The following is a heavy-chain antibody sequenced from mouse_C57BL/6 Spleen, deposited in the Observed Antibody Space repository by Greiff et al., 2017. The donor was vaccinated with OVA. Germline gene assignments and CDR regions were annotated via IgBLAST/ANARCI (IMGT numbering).Heavy chain of an antibody. J-gene: IGHJ4*01. CDR1: GFSLTSYG. CDR3: ARKATTVVGPYAMDY. Sequence: QVQLKESGPGLVQPSQSLSITCTVSGFSLTSYGVHWVRQSPGKGLEWLGVIWSGGSTDYNAAFISRLSISKDNSKSQVFFKMNSLQADDTAIYYCARKATTVVGPYAMDYWGQGTSVTVSS. CDR2: IWSGGST. V-gene: IGHV2-2*01. D-gene: IGHD1-1*01.